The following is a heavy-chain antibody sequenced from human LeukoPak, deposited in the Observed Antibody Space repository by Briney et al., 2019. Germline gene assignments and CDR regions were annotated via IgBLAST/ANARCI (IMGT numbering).Heavy chain of an antibody. V-gene: IGHV4-34*01. CDR2: INHSGST. CDR1: GGSFSGYY. D-gene: IGHD5-18*01. J-gene: IGHJ6*02. Sequence: SETLSLTCAVYGGSFSGYYWSWIRQPPGKGLEWIGEINHSGSTNYNPSLKSRVTISVDTSKNQFSLKLSSVTAADTAVYYCARGPGYSYGYLDYYYGMDVWGQGTTVTVSS. CDR3: ARGPGYSYGYLDYYYGMDV.